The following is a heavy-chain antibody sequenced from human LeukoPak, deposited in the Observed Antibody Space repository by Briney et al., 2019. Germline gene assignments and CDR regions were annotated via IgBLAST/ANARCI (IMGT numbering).Heavy chain of an antibody. CDR2: INPNSGGT. V-gene: IGHV1-2*02. D-gene: IGHD5-18*01. Sequence: APVKVSCKASGYTFTGYYMHWVRQAPGQGLEWMGWINPNSGGTNYAQKFQGRVTMTRDTSISTAYMELSRLGSDDTAVYYCARERGPDTAKDYYYGMDVWGQGTTVTVSS. CDR1: GYTFTGYY. CDR3: ARERGPDTAKDYYYGMDV. J-gene: IGHJ6*02.